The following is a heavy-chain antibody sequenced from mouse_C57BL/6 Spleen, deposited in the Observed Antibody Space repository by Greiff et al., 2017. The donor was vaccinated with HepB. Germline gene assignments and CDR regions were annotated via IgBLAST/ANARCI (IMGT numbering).Heavy chain of an antibody. D-gene: IGHD2-3*01. J-gene: IGHJ2*01. V-gene: IGHV1-64*01. CDR1: GYTFTSYW. Sequence: QVQLQQPGAELVKPGASVKLSCKASGYTFTSYWMHWVKQRPGRGLEWIGMIHPNSGSTNYNEKFKSKATLTVDKSSSTAYRQLSSLTSEDSAVYYCARGGDGYYGDWGKGTTLTVAS. CDR3: ARGGDGYYGD. CDR2: IHPNSGST.